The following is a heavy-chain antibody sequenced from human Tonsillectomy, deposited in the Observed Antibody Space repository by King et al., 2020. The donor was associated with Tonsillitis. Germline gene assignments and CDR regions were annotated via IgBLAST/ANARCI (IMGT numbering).Heavy chain of an antibody. V-gene: IGHV3-21*01. CDR3: ARDILFTVVVPAAIPAGYYYGMDV. D-gene: IGHD2-2*02. J-gene: IGHJ6*02. Sequence: QLVQSGGGLVKPGGSLRLSCAASGFTFSSYSMNWVRQAPGKGLEWVSSISSSSSYIYYADSVKGRFTISRDNAKNSLYLQMNSLRAEDTAVYYCARDILFTVVVPAAIPAGYYYGMDVWGQGTTVTVSS. CDR1: GFTFSSYS. CDR2: ISSSSSYI.